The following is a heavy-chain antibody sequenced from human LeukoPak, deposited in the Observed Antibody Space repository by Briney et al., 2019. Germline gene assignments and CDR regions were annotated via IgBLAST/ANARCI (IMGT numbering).Heavy chain of an antibody. CDR3: ASAPKKYSSSSRRAFDI. CDR2: IYYSGST. J-gene: IGHJ3*02. Sequence: PSETLSLTCTVSGGSISSSSYYWGWIRQPPGKGLEWIGSIYYSGSTNYNPSLKSRVTISVDTSKNQFSLKLSSVTAADTAVYYCASAPKKYSSSSRRAFDIWGQGTMVTVSS. V-gene: IGHV4-39*07. CDR1: GGSISSSSYY. D-gene: IGHD6-6*01.